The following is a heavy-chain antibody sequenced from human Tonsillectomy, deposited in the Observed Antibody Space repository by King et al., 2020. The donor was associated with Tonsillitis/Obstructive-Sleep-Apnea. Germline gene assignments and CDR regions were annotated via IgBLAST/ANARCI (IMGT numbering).Heavy chain of an antibody. D-gene: IGHD3-16*02. V-gene: IGHV3-30*01. CDR3: ARNGGDYVWGSYRDMDV. CDR1: GFTFSSYA. Sequence: QLVQSGGGVVQPGRSLRLSCAASGFTFSSYAMHWVRQAPGKGLEWGAVISYDGSNKYYADSVKGRFPISRDNSKNTLYLQMNSLRAEDTAVYYCARNGGDYVWGSYRDMDVWGKGTTVTVSS. CDR2: ISYDGSNK. J-gene: IGHJ6*03.